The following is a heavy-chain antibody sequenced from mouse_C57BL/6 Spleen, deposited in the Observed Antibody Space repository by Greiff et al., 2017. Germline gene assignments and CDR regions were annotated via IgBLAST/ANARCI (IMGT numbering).Heavy chain of an antibody. V-gene: IGHV5-6*01. J-gene: IGHJ1*03. CDR2: ISSGGSYT. CDR3: ARQPYYGNYNWYFDV. D-gene: IGHD2-10*01. CDR1: GFTFSSYG. Sequence: EVQRVESGGDLVKPGGSLKLSCAASGFTFSSYGMSWVRQTPDKRLEWVATISSGGSYTYYPDSVKGRFTISRDNAKNTLYLQMSSLKSEDTAMYYCARQPYYGNYNWYFDVWGTGTTVTVSS.